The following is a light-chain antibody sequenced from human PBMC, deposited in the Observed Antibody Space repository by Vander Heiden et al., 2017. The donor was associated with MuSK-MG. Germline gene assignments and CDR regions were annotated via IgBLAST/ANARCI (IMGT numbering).Light chain of an antibody. V-gene: IGKV1-39*01. CDR3: QQSYTTPWT. J-gene: IGKJ1*01. Sequence: DIQMTQSPSSLSASVGDRVTITCRASPYVSSNLNWYQQKPGKAPKLLMYAASSLQSGVPSRFSGSGSGTDVTLTISSLQPEDFATYYCQQSYTTPWTFGQGTKVEIK. CDR1: PYVSSN. CDR2: AAS.